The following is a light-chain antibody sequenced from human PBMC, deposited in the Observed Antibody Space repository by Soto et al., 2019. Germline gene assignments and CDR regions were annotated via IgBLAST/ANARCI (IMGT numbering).Light chain of an antibody. Sequence: EIVMTQSPATLSVSPGESATLSCRASQSVRSNLAWYQQKPGQAPRLLIYGASTRATGIPARFSGSGSGTEYTLTISGLQSEDFAVYYCQQYHNWPITFGQGTRLEI. J-gene: IGKJ5*01. V-gene: IGKV3-15*01. CDR2: GAS. CDR1: QSVRSN. CDR3: QQYHNWPIT.